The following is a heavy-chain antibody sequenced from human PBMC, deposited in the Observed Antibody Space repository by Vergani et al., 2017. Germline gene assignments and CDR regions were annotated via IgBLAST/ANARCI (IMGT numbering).Heavy chain of an antibody. J-gene: IGHJ4*01. CDR1: GFTFSNSA. D-gene: IGHD2/OR15-2a*01. Sequence: EVHLLESGGGLVQSGGSLRLSCAASGFTFSNSAVSWVRQAPGRGLARDSRIRGPGLSTYYADSVKGRFSISRDNSKNTVFLQMHSLRAEDTAIYYCVKEKIDLGSYFFDSWGHGILVTVSS. CDR2: IRGPGLST. V-gene: IGHV3-23*01. CDR3: VKEKIDLGSYFFDS.